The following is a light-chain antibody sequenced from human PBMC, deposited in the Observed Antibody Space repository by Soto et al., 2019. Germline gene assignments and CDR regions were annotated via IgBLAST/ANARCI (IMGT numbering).Light chain of an antibody. CDR3: QQYNSYSYT. CDR2: KAS. V-gene: IGKV1-5*03. J-gene: IGKJ2*01. Sequence: DIQMTQSPSTLSASVGDRVTITCRASQSISSWLAWYQQKPGKAPKLLIYKASNLETGVPSRFIGSGSGTEFTLTISSLQPDDFATYYCQQYNSYSYTLGQGTKVDI. CDR1: QSISSW.